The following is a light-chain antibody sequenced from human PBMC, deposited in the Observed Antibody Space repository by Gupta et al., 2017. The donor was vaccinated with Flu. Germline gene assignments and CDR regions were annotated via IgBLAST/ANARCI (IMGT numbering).Light chain of an antibody. J-gene: IGKJ1*01. V-gene: IGKV1-5*03. Sequence: GDRVTITCRASQSISSWLAWYQQKPGKAPKLLIYKASSLESGVPSRFSGSGSGTEFTLTISSLQPDDFATYYCQQYNSIPWTFGQGTKVEIK. CDR3: QQYNSIPWT. CDR1: QSISSW. CDR2: KAS.